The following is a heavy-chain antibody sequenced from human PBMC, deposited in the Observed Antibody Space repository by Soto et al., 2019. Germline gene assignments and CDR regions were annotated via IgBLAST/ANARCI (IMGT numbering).Heavy chain of an antibody. Sequence: QVQLVESGGGVVQPGRSLTLSCVASGFTFSSYVIHWVRQTPDKGLEWVAFISRDGSNAYYADSVKGRFTISRDNSTITLYLEMNSLRADDTAVYYCARDDEGRSDCHLGYWGQGTLVIVSS. CDR3: ARDDEGRSDCHLGY. CDR2: ISRDGSNA. CDR1: GFTFSSYV. D-gene: IGHD2-21*01. V-gene: IGHV3-30-3*01. J-gene: IGHJ4*02.